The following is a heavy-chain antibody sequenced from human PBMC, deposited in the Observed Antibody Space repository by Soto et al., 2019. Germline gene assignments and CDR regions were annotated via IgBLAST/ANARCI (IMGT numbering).Heavy chain of an antibody. CDR1: GFTFSSYA. V-gene: IGHV3-23*01. J-gene: IGHJ4*01. D-gene: IGHD2-2*01. Sequence: GGSLRLSCAASGFTFSSYAMSWVRQAPGKGLEWVSAISGSGGSTYYADSVKGRFTISRDNSKNTLYLQMNSLRAEDTGVYYCTTDSLFTMTLVRFDLWGHGTLVTVSS. CDR2: ISGSGGST. CDR3: TTDSLFTMTLVRFDL.